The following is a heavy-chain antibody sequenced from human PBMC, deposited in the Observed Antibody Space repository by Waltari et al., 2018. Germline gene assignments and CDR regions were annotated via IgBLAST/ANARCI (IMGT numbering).Heavy chain of an antibody. Sequence: EVQLVESGGGLVQPGGSLRLSCAASGFTLSRHWMHWVRQAPGKGLVWVSRINRDGSRTSYADSVKGRFTISRDNAKNTVYLQMDSLRGEDTAVYYCARGTYYYDNSGPYFDSWGQGTLVTVTS. CDR1: GFTLSRHW. CDR3: ARGTYYYDNSGPYFDS. J-gene: IGHJ5*01. CDR2: INRDGSRT. D-gene: IGHD3-22*01. V-gene: IGHV3-74*01.